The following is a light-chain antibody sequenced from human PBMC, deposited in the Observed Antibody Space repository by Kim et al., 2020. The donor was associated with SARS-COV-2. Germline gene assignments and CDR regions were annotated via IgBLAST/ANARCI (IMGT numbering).Light chain of an antibody. CDR1: QSVLYSSNNKNY. J-gene: IGKJ1*01. CDR2: WAS. CDR3: QQYYSTLT. V-gene: IGKV4-1*01. Sequence: RATINCKSSQSVLYSSNNKNYLAWYQQKPGQPPKLLIYWASTRESGVPDRFSGSGSGTDFTLTISSLQAEDVAVYYCQQYYSTLTFGQGTKVDIK.